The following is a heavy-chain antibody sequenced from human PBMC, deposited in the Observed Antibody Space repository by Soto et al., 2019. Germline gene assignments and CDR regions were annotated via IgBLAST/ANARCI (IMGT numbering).Heavy chain of an antibody. Sequence: EVQLVESGGGLIQPGGSLRLSCAVSGFTVSNNYMSWVRQAPGKGLEGVSVIYSGGYTAYGDSVKGRFTISRDNSKKTLYLQIKSRGADARAVYYGATERGGGGYWGQGTLVTVSS. V-gene: IGHV3-53*01. D-gene: IGHD1-1*01. CDR3: ATERGGGGY. CDR1: GFTVSNNY. CDR2: IYSGGYT. J-gene: IGHJ4*02.